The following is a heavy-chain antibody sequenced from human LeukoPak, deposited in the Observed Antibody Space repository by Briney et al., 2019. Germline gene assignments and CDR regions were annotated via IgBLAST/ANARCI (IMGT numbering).Heavy chain of an antibody. Sequence: PGGSLRLSCAASGFTFSSYAMSWVRQAPGKGLEWVSAISGSGGSTYYADSVKGRFTISRDNSKSTLYLQMNSLRAEDTAVYYCAKEGGFDRTYYYYYYGMDVWGQGTTVTVSS. V-gene: IGHV3-23*01. D-gene: IGHD1-26*01. CDR1: GFTFSSYA. CDR2: ISGSGGST. J-gene: IGHJ6*02. CDR3: AKEGGFDRTYYYYYYGMDV.